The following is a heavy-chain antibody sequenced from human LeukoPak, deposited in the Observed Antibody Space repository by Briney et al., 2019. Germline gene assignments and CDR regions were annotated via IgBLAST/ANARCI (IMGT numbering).Heavy chain of an antibody. CDR2: INPNSGGT. J-gene: IGHJ6*03. CDR1: GYTFTSYG. V-gene: IGHV1-2*02. Sequence: ASVKVSCKASGYTFTSYGISWVRQAPGQGLEWMGWINPNSGGTNYAQKFQGRVTMTRDTSISTAYMELSSLRSDDTAVYYCARWESVTTPGNLLLPVDMDVWGKGTTVTVSS. D-gene: IGHD4-11*01. CDR3: ARWESVTTPGNLLLPVDMDV.